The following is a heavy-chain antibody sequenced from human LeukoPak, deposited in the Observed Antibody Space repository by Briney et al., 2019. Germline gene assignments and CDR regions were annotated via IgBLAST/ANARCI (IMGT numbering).Heavy chain of an antibody. J-gene: IGHJ4*02. CDR3: AKDQYSSPGSFDY. CDR1: GFTFSSYA. D-gene: IGHD6-13*01. Sequence: PGGSLRLSCSASGFTFSSYAMSWVRQAPGKGLEWVAFIRYDGSNKYYADSVKGRFTISRDNSKNTLYLQMNSLRAEDTAVYYCAKDQYSSPGSFDYWGQGTLVTVSS. CDR2: IRYDGSNK. V-gene: IGHV3-30*02.